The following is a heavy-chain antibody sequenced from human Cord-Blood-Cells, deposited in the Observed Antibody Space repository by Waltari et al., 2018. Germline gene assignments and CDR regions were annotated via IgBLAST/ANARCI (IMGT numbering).Heavy chain of an antibody. D-gene: IGHD6-13*01. CDR3: ARAPGKGSSWYLDPFDY. J-gene: IGHJ4*02. CDR2: IIPIFGTA. V-gene: IGHV1-69*01. Sequence: QVQLVQSGAEVKKPGSSVKVSCKASGGTFSSYAISWVRQAPGQGLEWMGGIIPIFGTANSAQKFQGRVTITADESTSTAYMELSSLRSEDTAVYYCARAPGKGSSWYLDPFDYWGQGTLVTVSS. CDR1: GGTFSSYA.